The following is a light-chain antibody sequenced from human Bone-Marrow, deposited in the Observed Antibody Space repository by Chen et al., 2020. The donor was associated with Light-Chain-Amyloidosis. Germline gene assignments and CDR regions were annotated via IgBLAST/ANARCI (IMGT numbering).Light chain of an antibody. CDR1: DLPTKY. CDR3: QSADSSGTYEVI. Sequence: SYELTQPPSVSVSPGQTARITCSGDDLPTKYAYWYQQKPGQAPVLVIHRDTGRPSGISERFSGSSSGTTATLTISGVQAEDEDDYHCQSADSSGTYEVIFGGGTTLTVL. J-gene: IGLJ2*01. V-gene: IGLV3-25*03. CDR2: RDT.